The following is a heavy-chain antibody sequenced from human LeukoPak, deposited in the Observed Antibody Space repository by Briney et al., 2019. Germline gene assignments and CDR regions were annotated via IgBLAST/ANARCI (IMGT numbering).Heavy chain of an antibody. D-gene: IGHD2-2*01. CDR3: ARGAECSSTRGCYYYYYGMDV. CDR2: ISYDGSNK. Sequence: GGSLRPSCAASGFTFSSYAMHWVRQAPGKGLEWVAVISYDGSNKYYADSVKGRFTISRDNSKNTLYLQMNSLRAEDTAVYYCARGAECSSTRGCYYYYYGMDVWGQGTTVTVSS. J-gene: IGHJ6*02. V-gene: IGHV3-30-3*01. CDR1: GFTFSSYA.